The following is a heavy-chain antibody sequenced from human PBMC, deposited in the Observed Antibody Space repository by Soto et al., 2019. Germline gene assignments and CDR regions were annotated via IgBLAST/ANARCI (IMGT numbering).Heavy chain of an antibody. J-gene: IGHJ6*02. CDR3: ARQFVDTAMESYYYYYGMDV. Sequence: PSETLSLTCTVSGGSISSSSYYWGWIRQPPGKGLEWIGSIYYSGSTYYNPSLKSRVTISVDTSKNQFSLKLSSVTAADTAVYYCARQFVDTAMESYYYYYGMDVWGQGTTVT. CDR1: GGSISSSSYY. CDR2: IYYSGST. D-gene: IGHD5-18*01. V-gene: IGHV4-39*01.